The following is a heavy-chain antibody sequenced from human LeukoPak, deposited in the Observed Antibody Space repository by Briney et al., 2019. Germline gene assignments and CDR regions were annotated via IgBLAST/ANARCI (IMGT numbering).Heavy chain of an antibody. V-gene: IGHV4-59*01. CDR1: GGSISSYY. Sequence: PSETLSLTCTVSGGSISSYYWSWIRQPPGKGLEWIGYIYYSGSTNCNPSLKSRVTISVDTSKNQFSLKLSSVTAADTAVYYCAMTTVTTFAYWGQGTLVTASS. D-gene: IGHD4-17*01. J-gene: IGHJ4*02. CDR2: IYYSGST. CDR3: AMTTVTTFAY.